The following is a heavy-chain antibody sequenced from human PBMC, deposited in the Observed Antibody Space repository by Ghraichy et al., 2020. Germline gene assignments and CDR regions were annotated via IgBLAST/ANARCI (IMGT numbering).Heavy chain of an antibody. CDR1: GFTVSSNY. CDR2: IYSGDNT. Sequence: GGSLRLSCAASGFTVSSNYMSWVRQAPGKGLEWVSVIYSGDNTYYADSVKGRFTISRDNSKNMIYLQMNSLRAEDTAVYYCAREGVITVIRNSFYYYMDVWGKGTTVTVSS. CDR3: AREGVITVIRNSFYYYMDV. V-gene: IGHV3-53*01. D-gene: IGHD3-16*02. J-gene: IGHJ6*03.